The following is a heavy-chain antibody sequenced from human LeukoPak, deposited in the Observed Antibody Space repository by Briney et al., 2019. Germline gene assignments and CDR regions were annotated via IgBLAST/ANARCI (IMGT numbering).Heavy chain of an antibody. D-gene: IGHD3-22*01. J-gene: IGHJ3*02. Sequence: GGSLRLSCAASGFTFSAYAMAWVRQAPGKGLEWVSTISGSGGTAYSADSVKGRFTISRDNSKNILYLQVNSLRAGDTAVYYCAKDYYYDSSGYYYGDAFDIWGQGTMVTVSS. CDR3: AKDYYYDSSGYYYGDAFDI. CDR2: ISGSGGTA. CDR1: GFTFSAYA. V-gene: IGHV3-23*01.